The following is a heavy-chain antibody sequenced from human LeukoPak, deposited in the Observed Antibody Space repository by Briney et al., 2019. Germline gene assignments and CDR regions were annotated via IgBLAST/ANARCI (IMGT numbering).Heavy chain of an antibody. V-gene: IGHV3-23*01. CDR1: GFTFSSYG. Sequence: GGSLRLSCAASGFTFSSYGMSWVRQAPGKGLEWVSAISGSGGSTYYADSVKGRFTISRDNSKNTLYLQMNSLRAEDTAVYYCAGCGSYFCPFDYWGQGTLVTVSS. D-gene: IGHD1-26*01. CDR3: AGCGSYFCPFDY. CDR2: ISGSGGST. J-gene: IGHJ4*02.